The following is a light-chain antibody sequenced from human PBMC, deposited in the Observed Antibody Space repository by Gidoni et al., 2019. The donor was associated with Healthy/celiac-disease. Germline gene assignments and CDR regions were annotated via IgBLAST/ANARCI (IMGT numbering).Light chain of an antibody. Sequence: ELVLTPSPATLSLSPGESATLSCRASQSVSSYLAWYQQKPGQAPRLLIYDASNRATGIPARFSGSGSGTDFTLTISSLEPEDFAVYYCQQRSNWPLTFGGGTKVEIK. CDR3: QQRSNWPLT. V-gene: IGKV3-11*01. J-gene: IGKJ4*01. CDR1: QSVSSY. CDR2: DAS.